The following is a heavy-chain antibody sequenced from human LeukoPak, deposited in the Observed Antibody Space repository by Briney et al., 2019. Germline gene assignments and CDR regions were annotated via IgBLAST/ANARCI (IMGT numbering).Heavy chain of an antibody. Sequence: GASVKVSCKASGYTFTSYAMHWVRQAPGQRLEWMGWINAGNGNTKYSQKFQGRATITRDTSASTAYMELSSLRSEDTAVYYCARGGDYYDSSGYIDYWGQGTLVTVSS. CDR3: ARGGDYYDSSGYIDY. CDR2: INAGNGNT. D-gene: IGHD3-22*01. V-gene: IGHV1-3*01. CDR1: GYTFTSYA. J-gene: IGHJ4*02.